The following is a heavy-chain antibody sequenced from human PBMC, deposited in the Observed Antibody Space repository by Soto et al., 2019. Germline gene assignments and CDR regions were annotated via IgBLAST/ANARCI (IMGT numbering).Heavy chain of an antibody. CDR3: AKDRHPDGIWTFDA. D-gene: IGHD1-1*01. Sequence: GGSLRLSCATSGFTFSSFAMAWFRQAPGRGLEWVPEILGSGNTFYADSMKGRITISRDNSKDTVYLQMNSLGVDDTALYYCAKDRHPDGIWTFDAWGQGTLVTVSS. CDR1: GFTFSSFA. V-gene: IGHV3-23*01. J-gene: IGHJ4*02. CDR2: ILGSGNT.